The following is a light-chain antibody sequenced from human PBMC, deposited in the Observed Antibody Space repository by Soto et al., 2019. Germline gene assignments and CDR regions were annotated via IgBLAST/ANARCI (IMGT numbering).Light chain of an antibody. CDR1: QSVSSSY. CDR2: GAS. V-gene: IGKV3D-20*02. J-gene: IGKJ5*01. CDR3: KQRSTGNLLN. Sequence: VMTQSPISLSPSAFYTATISFRASQSVSSSYLAWYQQKPGQAPRLLIYGASIRATGITARFSGSGSGTDFTLTIGSREPEDFDVYYCKQRSTGNLLNFGQGTR.